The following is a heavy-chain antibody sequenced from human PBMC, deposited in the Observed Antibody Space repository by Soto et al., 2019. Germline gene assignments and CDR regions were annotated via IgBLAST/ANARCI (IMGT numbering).Heavy chain of an antibody. J-gene: IGHJ6*02. D-gene: IGHD3-10*01. CDR1: GITFIYA. Sequence: GGSLRLSCAASGITFIYAWMDWVRQAPGKRLEWVSAISGSGVSTYYADSVKGRFTVSRDNSKNTLYLQMNSLRAEDTAVYYCAKAPGGAYYYGMDVWGQGTTVTVSS. CDR2: ISGSGVST. CDR3: AKAPGGAYYYGMDV. V-gene: IGHV3-23*01.